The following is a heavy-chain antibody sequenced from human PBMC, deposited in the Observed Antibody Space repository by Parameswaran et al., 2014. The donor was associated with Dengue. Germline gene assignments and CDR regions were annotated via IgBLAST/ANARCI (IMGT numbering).Heavy chain of an antibody. J-gene: IGHJ1*01. Sequence: WIRQPPGKGLEWIGYIYYSGSTYYNPSLKSRVTISVDTSKNQFSLKLSSVTAADTAVYYCARGQKGLLSFSTRNPEYFQHWGQGTLVTVSS. V-gene: IGHV4-31*02. CDR2: IYYSGST. CDR3: ARGQKGLLSFSTRNPEYFQH. D-gene: IGHD2-2*01.